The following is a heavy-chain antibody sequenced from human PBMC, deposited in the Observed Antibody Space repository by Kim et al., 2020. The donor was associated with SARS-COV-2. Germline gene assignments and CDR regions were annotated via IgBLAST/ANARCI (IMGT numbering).Heavy chain of an antibody. CDR3: ARDKGGIAKKYYFDY. Sequence: GGSLRLSCAASGFTFSSYGMHWVRQAPGKGLEWVAVIWYDGSNKYYADSVKGRFTISRDNSKNTLYLQMNSLRAEDTAVYYCARDKGGIAKKYYFDYWGQGTLVTVSS. CDR1: GFTFSSYG. V-gene: IGHV3-33*01. J-gene: IGHJ4*02. D-gene: IGHD6-13*01. CDR2: IWYDGSNK.